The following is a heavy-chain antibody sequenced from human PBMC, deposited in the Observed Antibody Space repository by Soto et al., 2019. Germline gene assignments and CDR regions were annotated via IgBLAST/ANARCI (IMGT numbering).Heavy chain of an antibody. CDR3: AMRMRLLWFGDNYYYGMDV. CDR2: INHSGST. CDR1: GGSFSGYY. Sequence: SETLSLTCAVYGGSFSGYYWSWIRQPPGKGLEWIGEINHSGSTNYNPSLKSRVTISVDTSKNQFSLKLSSVTAADTAVYYCAMRMRLLWFGDNYYYGMDVWGQGTTVTVSS. V-gene: IGHV4-34*01. J-gene: IGHJ6*02. D-gene: IGHD3-10*01.